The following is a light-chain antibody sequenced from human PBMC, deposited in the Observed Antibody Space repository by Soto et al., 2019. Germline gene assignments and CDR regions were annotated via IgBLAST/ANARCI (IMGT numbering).Light chain of an antibody. V-gene: IGLV2-14*01. Sequence: QSALTQPASVSGSAGQSIAISCTGTSSDVGGYNYVSWYQQHPGKAPKLLLSEVSKQPSGVSDRFSGSKSGNTASLTISGLQTQDEADYYCSSFTSAYTFVFGTGTKVTVL. CDR2: EVS. CDR3: SSFTSAYTFV. CDR1: SSDVGGYNY. J-gene: IGLJ1*01.